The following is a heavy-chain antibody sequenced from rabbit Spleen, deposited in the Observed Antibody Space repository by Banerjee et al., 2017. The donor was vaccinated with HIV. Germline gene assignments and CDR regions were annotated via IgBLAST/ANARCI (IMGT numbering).Heavy chain of an antibody. CDR3: ARDTSSSFSSYGMDL. CDR1: GVSFSYSSY. CDR2: IDAGSSGFT. D-gene: IGHD1-1*01. Sequence: QSLEESGGDLVKPGASLTPPCTASGVSFSYSSYMCWVRQAPGKGLEWIACIDAGSSGFTYFATWAKGRFTISKTSSTTVTLQMTRLTAADTATYFCARDTSSSFSSYGMDLWGPGTLVTVS. J-gene: IGHJ6*01. V-gene: IGHV1S40*01.